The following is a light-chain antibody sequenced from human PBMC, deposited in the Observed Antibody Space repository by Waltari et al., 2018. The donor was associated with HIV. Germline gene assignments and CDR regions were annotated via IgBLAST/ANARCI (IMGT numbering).Light chain of an antibody. Sequence: QSVLTQSPSASGTPGQRVTISCSGSSSNIGSNTGNWYQQLPGTAPKLLIYSNNQRPSGVPDRFSGSKSGTSASLAISGLQSEDEADYYCAAWDDSLNGYVFGTGTKVTVL. CDR3: AAWDDSLNGYV. CDR2: SNN. V-gene: IGLV1-44*01. J-gene: IGLJ1*01. CDR1: SSNIGSNT.